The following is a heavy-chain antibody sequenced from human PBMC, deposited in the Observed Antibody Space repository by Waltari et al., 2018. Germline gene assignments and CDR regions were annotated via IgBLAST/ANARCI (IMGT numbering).Heavy chain of an antibody. D-gene: IGHD3-22*01. CDR2: MRGSGGST. CDR3: AKPHLGTMIVVPHGWFDP. V-gene: IGHV3-23*01. CDR1: GFTFSSYA. J-gene: IGHJ5*02. Sequence: EVQLLESGGGLVQPGGSLRLSCAASGFTFSSYAMSWVRQAPGKGLEWFSAMRGSGGSTYYADSVKGRFTISRDNSKNTLYLQMNSLRAEDTAVYYCAKPHLGTMIVVPHGWFDPWGQGTLVTVSS.